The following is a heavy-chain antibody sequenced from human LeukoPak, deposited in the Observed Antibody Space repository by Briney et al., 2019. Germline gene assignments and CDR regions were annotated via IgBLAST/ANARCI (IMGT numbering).Heavy chain of an antibody. CDR2: MNPNSGNT. CDR1: GYTFTSYD. J-gene: IGHJ4*02. D-gene: IGHD2-2*01. CDR3: ARVHCSSTSCWYYFDC. V-gene: IGHV1-8*01. Sequence: GASVEVSCKASGYTFTSYDINWVRQATGQGLEWMGWMNPNSGNTGYAQKFQGRVTMTRNTSISTAYMELSSLRSEDTAVYYCARVHCSSTSCWYYFDCWGQGTLVTVSS.